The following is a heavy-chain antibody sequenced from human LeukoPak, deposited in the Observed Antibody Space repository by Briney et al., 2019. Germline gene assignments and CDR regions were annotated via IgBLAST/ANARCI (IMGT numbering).Heavy chain of an antibody. CDR1: GGSFSGYY. D-gene: IGHD6-19*01. CDR2: INHSGST. Sequence: SETLSLTSAVYGGSFSGYYWSWIRQPPGKGLEWIGEINHSGSTNYNPSLKSRVTISVDTSKNQFSLKLSSVTAADTAMYYCARDVGITVADSFDPWGQGTLVTVSS. J-gene: IGHJ5*02. V-gene: IGHV4-34*01. CDR3: ARDVGITVADSFDP.